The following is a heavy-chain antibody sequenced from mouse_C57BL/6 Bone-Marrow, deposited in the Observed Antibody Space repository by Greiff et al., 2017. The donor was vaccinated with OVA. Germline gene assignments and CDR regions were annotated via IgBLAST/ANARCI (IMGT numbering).Heavy chain of an antibody. J-gene: IGHJ3*01. CDR2: ISDGGSYT. V-gene: IGHV5-4*01. Sequence: EVQLVESGGGLVKPGGSLKLSCAASGFTFSSYAMSWVRQTPEKRLEWVATISDGGSYTYYPDNVKGRFTISRDNAKNNLYLQMSHLKSEDTAMYYCARRGYYDYDGCAYWGQGTLVTVSA. CDR1: GFTFSSYA. CDR3: ARRGYYDYDGCAY. D-gene: IGHD2-4*01.